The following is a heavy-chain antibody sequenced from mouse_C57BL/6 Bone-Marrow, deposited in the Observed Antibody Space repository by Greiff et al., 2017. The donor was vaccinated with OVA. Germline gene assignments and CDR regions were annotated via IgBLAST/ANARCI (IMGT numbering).Heavy chain of an antibody. CDR1: GFTFSDYY. Sequence: EVKVVESGGGLVQPGGSLKLSCAASGFTFSDYYMYWVRQTPEKRLEWVAYISNGGGRTYYPDTVKGRFTISRDNAKNTLYLQMSRLKSEDTAMYYCARQGGYYLYYAMDYWGQGTSVTVSS. V-gene: IGHV5-12*01. CDR2: ISNGGGRT. J-gene: IGHJ4*01. CDR3: ARQGGYYLYYAMDY. D-gene: IGHD2-3*01.